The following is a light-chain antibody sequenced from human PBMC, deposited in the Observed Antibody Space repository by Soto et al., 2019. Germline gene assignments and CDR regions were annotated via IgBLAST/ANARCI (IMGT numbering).Light chain of an antibody. CDR2: LEGSGSY. V-gene: IGLV4-60*03. CDR3: ETWDSNTRV. Sequence: QSVLTQSSSASASLGSSVKLTCTLSSGHFSYIIAWHQQQPGKAPRYLMKLEGSGSYNKGSGVPDRLSGSSSGADRYLTISNLQADDEADYYCETWDSNTRVFGGGTKLTVL. J-gene: IGLJ2*01. CDR1: SGHFSYI.